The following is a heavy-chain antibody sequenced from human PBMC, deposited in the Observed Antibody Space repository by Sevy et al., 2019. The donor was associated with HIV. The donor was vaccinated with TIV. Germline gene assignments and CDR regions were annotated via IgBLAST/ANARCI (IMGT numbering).Heavy chain of an antibody. D-gene: IGHD3-3*01. CDR3: ARAPTDFWTGGMDV. CDR2: INPISGGT. CDR1: GYAFTGYY. Sequence: ASVKVSCKASGYAFTGYYIHWVRQAPGQGLEWMGRINPISGGTDDSQKFQGRVTMTRDTSIRTAYMDVNRLTSDDTAVYYCARAPTDFWTGGMDVWGQGTVVTVSS. J-gene: IGHJ6*02. V-gene: IGHV1-2*06.